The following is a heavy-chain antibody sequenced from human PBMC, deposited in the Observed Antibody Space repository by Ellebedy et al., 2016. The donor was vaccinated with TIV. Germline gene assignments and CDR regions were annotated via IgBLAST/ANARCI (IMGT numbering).Heavy chain of an antibody. J-gene: IGHJ4*02. CDR2: IVGSGA. D-gene: IGHD2-15*01. V-gene: IGHV3-53*01. Sequence: GESLKISCAASGFTFSPYAMAWVRQAPGKGLEWVSGIVGSGAQKYADSVKGRFTISRDNSKNTLYLQMNSLRAEDTAVYYCVRDAGGNGGKFDYWGQGALVIVSP. CDR1: GFTFSPYA. CDR3: VRDAGGNGGKFDY.